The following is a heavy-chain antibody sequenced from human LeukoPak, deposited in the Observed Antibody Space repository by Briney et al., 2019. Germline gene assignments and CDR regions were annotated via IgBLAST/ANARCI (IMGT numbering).Heavy chain of an antibody. D-gene: IGHD1-14*01. J-gene: IGHJ6*02. Sequence: GSLRLSCTASWFTVSRNYMSWVRQPPGKGLEWVSVVYSAGTTFYADSVKGRFTVSRDNSRNTLDLQMSSLRAEDTAVYYCTVLPEGVWGQGTTVTVSS. CDR1: WFTVSRNY. V-gene: IGHV3-53*01. CDR2: VYSAGTT. CDR3: TVLPEGV.